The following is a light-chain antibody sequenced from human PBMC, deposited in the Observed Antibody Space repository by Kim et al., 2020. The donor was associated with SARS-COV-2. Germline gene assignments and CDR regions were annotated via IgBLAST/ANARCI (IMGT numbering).Light chain of an antibody. V-gene: IGKV4-1*01. CDR3: QQYYSTPYS. Sequence: RATVNCKSSQSVLYNSNNQNYLAWYQQKPGQPPKLLIYWASTRDSGVPDRFSGSGYETDFTLTISSLQSEDVAIYFCQQYYSTPYSFGQGTKLEI. CDR1: QSVLYNSNNQNY. CDR2: WAS. J-gene: IGKJ2*03.